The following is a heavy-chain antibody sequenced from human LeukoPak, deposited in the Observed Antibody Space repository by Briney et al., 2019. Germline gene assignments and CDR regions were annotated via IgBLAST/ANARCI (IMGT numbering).Heavy chain of an antibody. Sequence: PSETLSLTCAVYGGSFSGYYWSWIRQPPGKGLEWIGEINHSGSTNYNPSLKSRVTISVDTSKNQFSLKLSSVTAADTAVYYCARHYYYDSSGYRSDAFDIWGQGTMVTVSS. J-gene: IGHJ3*02. V-gene: IGHV4-34*01. D-gene: IGHD3-22*01. CDR1: GGSFSGYY. CDR3: ARHYYYDSSGYRSDAFDI. CDR2: INHSGST.